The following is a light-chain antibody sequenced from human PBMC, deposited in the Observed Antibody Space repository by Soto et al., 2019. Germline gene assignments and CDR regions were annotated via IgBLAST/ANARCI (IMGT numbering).Light chain of an antibody. CDR3: QQHHRFPLT. Sequence: DIQMTQSPSSVSASVGDRVTITCQASQGISDSLNWYQHRPGKAPKLLIYDASSLERGVPSRFSGSGSGTDFTFTISSLEAEDIATYYCQQHHRFPLTFGGGTRV. CDR1: QGISDS. V-gene: IGKV1-33*01. J-gene: IGKJ4*01. CDR2: DAS.